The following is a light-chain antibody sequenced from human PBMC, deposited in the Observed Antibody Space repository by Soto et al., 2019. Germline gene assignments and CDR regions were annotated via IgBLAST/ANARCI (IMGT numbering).Light chain of an antibody. J-gene: IGKJ5*01. CDR3: QQRSNWPPIT. CDR1: QSIAGY. Sequence: IVLTQSPATRSLSPGARATPSGRASQSIAGYLAWYQKKPGQAPRLLIYDTSNRVTGVPARFSGSGSGTDFTLSISSLEPEDFAVYYCQQRSNWPPITFGQGTRLEIK. V-gene: IGKV3-11*01. CDR2: DTS.